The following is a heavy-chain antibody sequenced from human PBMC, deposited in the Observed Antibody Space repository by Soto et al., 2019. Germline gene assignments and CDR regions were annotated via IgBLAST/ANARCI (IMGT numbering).Heavy chain of an antibody. Sequence: SVKVSCKASGGTFSSYAISWVRQAPGQGLEWMGGIIPIFGTANYAQKFQGRVTITADESTSTAYMELSSLRSEDTAVYYCARARPTMTTDYYYMDVWGKGTTVTVSS. CDR2: IIPIFGTA. CDR3: ARARPTMTTDYYYMDV. D-gene: IGHD4-17*01. J-gene: IGHJ6*03. V-gene: IGHV1-69*13. CDR1: GGTFSSYA.